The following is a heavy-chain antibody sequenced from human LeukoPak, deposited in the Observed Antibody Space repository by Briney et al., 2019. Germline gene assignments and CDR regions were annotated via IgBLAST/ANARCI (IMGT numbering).Heavy chain of an antibody. CDR3: ARDPAPYYYDSSGYFDY. J-gene: IGHJ4*02. CDR2: ISGSGGST. V-gene: IGHV3-23*01. Sequence: GSLRLSCAASGFTFSSYAMSWVRQAPGKGLEWVSGISGSGGSTYYADSMKGRFTISRDNSKNTLFLQMNSLRAEDTAVYYCARDPAPYYYDSSGYFDYWGQGTLVTVSS. D-gene: IGHD3-22*01. CDR1: GFTFSSYA.